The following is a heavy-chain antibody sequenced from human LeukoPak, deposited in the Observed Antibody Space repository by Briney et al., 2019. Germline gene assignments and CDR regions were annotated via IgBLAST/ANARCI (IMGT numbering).Heavy chain of an antibody. D-gene: IGHD5-24*01. J-gene: IGHJ6*02. CDR3: ARDLADGYNPGTYYYGMDV. Sequence: ASVKVSCKASGGTFTYYAISWVRQAPGQGLEWMGRIIPILGIANYAQKFQGRVTITADKSTSTAYMELSSLRSEDTAVYYCARDLADGYNPGTYYYGMDVWGQGTTVTVSS. CDR2: IIPILGIA. CDR1: GGTFTYYA. V-gene: IGHV1-69*04.